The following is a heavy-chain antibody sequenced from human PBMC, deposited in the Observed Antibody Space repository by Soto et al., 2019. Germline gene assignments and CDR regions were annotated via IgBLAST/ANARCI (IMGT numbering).Heavy chain of an antibody. V-gene: IGHV1-18*01. D-gene: IGHD1-26*01. J-gene: IGHJ5*02. Sequence: ASVKVSCKASGYTFTSYGISWVRQAPGQGLEWMGWISAYNGNTNYAQKLQGRVTITTDTSTSTDYKELRRLRSDDTALYYCAKASGRSYWFDPWGQGTLVTVSS. CDR1: GYTFTSYG. CDR3: AKASGRSYWFDP. CDR2: ISAYNGNT.